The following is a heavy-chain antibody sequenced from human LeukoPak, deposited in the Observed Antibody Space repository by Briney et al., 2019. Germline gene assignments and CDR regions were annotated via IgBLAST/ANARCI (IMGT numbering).Heavy chain of an antibody. D-gene: IGHD3-22*01. CDR2: IKQDGSEK. CDR1: GFTFSSYA. J-gene: IGHJ3*02. CDR3: ARDVGPYYYDSSGYLTAFDI. Sequence: GGSLRLSCAASGFTFSSYAMSWVRQAPGKGLEWVANIKQDGSEKYYVDSVKGRFTISRDNAKNSLYLQMNSLRAEDTAVYYCARDVGPYYYDSSGYLTAFDIWGQGTMVTVSS. V-gene: IGHV3-7*01.